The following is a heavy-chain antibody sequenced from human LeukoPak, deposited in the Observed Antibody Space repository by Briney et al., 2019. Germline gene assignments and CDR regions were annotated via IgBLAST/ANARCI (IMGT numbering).Heavy chain of an antibody. Sequence: PGGSLRLSCAASGFTSSSYAMHWVRQAPGKGLEWVAVISYDGSNKYYADSVKGRFTISRDNSKNTLYLQMNSLRAEDTAVYYCAREESGSYRGDEYFQHWGQGTLVTVSS. D-gene: IGHD1-26*01. CDR2: ISYDGSNK. J-gene: IGHJ1*01. CDR3: AREESGSYRGDEYFQH. CDR1: GFTSSSYA. V-gene: IGHV3-30*04.